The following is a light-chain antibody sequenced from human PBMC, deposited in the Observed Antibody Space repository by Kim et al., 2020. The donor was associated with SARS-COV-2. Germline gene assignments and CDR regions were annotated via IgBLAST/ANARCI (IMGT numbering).Light chain of an antibody. V-gene: IGKV3-11*01. CDR2: DAS. Sequence: EIVLTQSPATLSLSPGERATLSCRASQSVSSYLAWYQQKPGQAPRLLIYDASNRATGIPARFSGSGSGTGFTLTISSLEPEDFAVDYCQRRRNWPPQLTFGGGTKLEI. CDR1: QSVSSY. CDR3: QRRRNWPPQLT. J-gene: IGKJ4*01.